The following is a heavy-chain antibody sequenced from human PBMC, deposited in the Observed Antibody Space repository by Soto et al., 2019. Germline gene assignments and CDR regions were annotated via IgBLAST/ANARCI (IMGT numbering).Heavy chain of an antibody. Sequence: HPGGSLRLSCAASGFTFSSYGMHWVRQAPGKGLEWVAVISYDGSNKYYADSVKGRFTISRDNSKNTLYLQMNSLRAEDTAVYYCAEWVYYYGSGTQNWFDPWGQGTLVTVS. V-gene: IGHV3-30*18. CDR1: GFTFSSYG. CDR3: AEWVYYYGSGTQNWFDP. J-gene: IGHJ5*02. CDR2: ISYDGSNK. D-gene: IGHD3-10*01.